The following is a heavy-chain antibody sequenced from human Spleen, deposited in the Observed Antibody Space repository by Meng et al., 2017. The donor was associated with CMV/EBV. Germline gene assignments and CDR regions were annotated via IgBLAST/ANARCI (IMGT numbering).Heavy chain of an antibody. CDR1: GFTFSSYA. D-gene: IGHD1-7*01. V-gene: IGHV3-30-3*01. J-gene: IGHJ3*02. CDR2: ISYDGSNK. Sequence: GGSLRLSCAASGFTFSSYAMHWVRQAPGKGLEWVAVISYDGSNKYYADSVKGRFTISRDNSKNTLYLQMNSLRAEDTAVYYCAKVNPPLYNWNYFGAFDIWGQGTMVTVSS. CDR3: AKVNPPLYNWNYFGAFDI.